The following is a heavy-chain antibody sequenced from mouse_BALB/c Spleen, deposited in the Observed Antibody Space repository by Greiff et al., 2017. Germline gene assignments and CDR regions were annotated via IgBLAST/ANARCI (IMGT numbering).Heavy chain of an antibody. J-gene: IGHJ2*01. Sequence: VQLQQSGAELVRPGSSVKISCKASGYAFSSYWMNWVKQRPGQGLEWIGQIYPGDGDTNYNGKFKGKATLTADKSSSTAYMQLSSLTSEDSAVYFCARWGITTATYWGQGTTLTVSS. V-gene: IGHV1-80*01. CDR2: IYPGDGDT. D-gene: IGHD1-2*01. CDR3: ARWGITTATY. CDR1: GYAFSSYW.